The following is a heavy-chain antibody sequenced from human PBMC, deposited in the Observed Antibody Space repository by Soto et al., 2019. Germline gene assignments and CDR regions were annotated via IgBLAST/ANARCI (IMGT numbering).Heavy chain of an antibody. CDR3: ARILPGYSNDTSGYSDRDY. CDR1: GGTFSSYA. V-gene: IGHV1-69*06. Sequence: SVKVSCKASGGTFSSYAISWVRQAPGQGLEWMGGIIPIFGTANYAQKFQGRVTITADKSTSTAYMELSSLRSEDTAVYYCARILPGYSNDTSGYSDRDYWGKETL. D-gene: IGHD3-22*01. J-gene: IGHJ4*02. CDR2: IIPIFGTA.